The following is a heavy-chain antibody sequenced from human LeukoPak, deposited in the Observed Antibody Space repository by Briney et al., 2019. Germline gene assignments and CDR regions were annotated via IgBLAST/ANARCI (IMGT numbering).Heavy chain of an antibody. Sequence: PGGSLRLSCAASGFTFSSYDMHWVRHATGKGLEWVSAIGTAGDTYYPGSVKGRFTISRENAKNSLSLQMNSLRAGDTAVYYCARASHYYDSSGPGDAFDIWGQGTMVTVSS. V-gene: IGHV3-13*01. D-gene: IGHD3-22*01. CDR3: ARASHYYDSSGPGDAFDI. CDR1: GFTFSSYD. J-gene: IGHJ3*02. CDR2: IGTAGDT.